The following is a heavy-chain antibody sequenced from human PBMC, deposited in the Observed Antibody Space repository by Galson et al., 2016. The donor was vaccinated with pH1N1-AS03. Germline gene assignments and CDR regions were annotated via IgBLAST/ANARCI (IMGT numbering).Heavy chain of an antibody. CDR3: ARGGGSSLDY. CDR1: GYTFSDYY. CDR2: INPSSGGT. Sequence: SVKVSCKASGYTFSDYYVHWVRQAPGQELEWMGWINPSSGGTKYAQKFQGRVTMTRDTSISTAFMELSRLTPDDTAVYFCARGGGSSLDYWGQGTLVPVSS. J-gene: IGHJ4*02. D-gene: IGHD1-26*01. V-gene: IGHV1-2*02.